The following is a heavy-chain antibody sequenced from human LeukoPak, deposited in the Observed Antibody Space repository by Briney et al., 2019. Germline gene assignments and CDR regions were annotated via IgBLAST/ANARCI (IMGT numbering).Heavy chain of an antibody. CDR1: RGSISSFY. V-gene: IGHV4-59*01. D-gene: IGHD3-3*01. CDR2: IYYSGST. CDR3: ARTRITIFGVVIPDAFDI. J-gene: IGHJ3*02. Sequence: SETLSLTCTVSRGSISSFYWNWIRQPPGKGLEWIGYIYYSGSTNYNPSLKSRVTISVDTSKNQFSLKLSSVTAADTAVYYCARTRITIFGVVIPDAFDIWGQGTMVTVSS.